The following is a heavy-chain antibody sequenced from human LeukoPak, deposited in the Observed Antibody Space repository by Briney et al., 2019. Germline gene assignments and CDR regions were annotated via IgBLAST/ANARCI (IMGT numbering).Heavy chain of an antibody. J-gene: IGHJ4*02. CDR2: IIPIFGTA. CDR1: GATFTSYA. Sequence: GASVKLSCTASGATFTSYAISWVRQAPGQGLEWMGGIIPIFGTANYAQNLQGRVTITADYSTNTAYMELSSLRSEDTAVYYCARGTRTEIADHFDYWGQGTLVTVSS. V-gene: IGHV1-69*13. D-gene: IGHD6-13*01. CDR3: ARGTRTEIADHFDY.